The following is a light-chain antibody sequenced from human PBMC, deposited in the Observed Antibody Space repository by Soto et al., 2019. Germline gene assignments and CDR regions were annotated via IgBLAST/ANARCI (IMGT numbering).Light chain of an antibody. J-gene: IGKJ3*01. V-gene: IGKV3-20*01. CDR3: QQYGTSPPT. CDR1: QSVSRNS. Sequence: EIVLTQSPGTLSLSPGERATLSCRASQSVSRNSLAWYQQKPGQAPRLLIYGASSRATDIPGRFSGSGSGTYFTFIVSRLEPEDFAVYFCQQYGTSPPTFGPGTKVDIK. CDR2: GAS.